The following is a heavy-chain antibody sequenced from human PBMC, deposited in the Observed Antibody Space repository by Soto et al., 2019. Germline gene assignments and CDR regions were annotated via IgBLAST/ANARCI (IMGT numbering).Heavy chain of an antibody. Sequence: EVQLVESGGGFVQPGGSLRLYCVASRFSFTNAWMSWVRQAPGKGPEWGGRIKSKTDGGTADYAATVKGRFPISRDDSQNTLYLHMDSLKTEDTALYHCSTDIGIYGLDIWGQGTTVTVSS. D-gene: IGHD1-26*01. CDR1: RFSFTNAW. CDR2: IKSKTDGGTA. J-gene: IGHJ6*02. CDR3: STDIGIYGLDI. V-gene: IGHV3-15*01.